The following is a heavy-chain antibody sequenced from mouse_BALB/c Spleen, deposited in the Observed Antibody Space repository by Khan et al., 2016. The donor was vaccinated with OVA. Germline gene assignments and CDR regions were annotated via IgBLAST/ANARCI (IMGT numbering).Heavy chain of an antibody. CDR2: IKYSGTT. D-gene: IGHD1-1*01. J-gene: IGHJ2*01. Sequence: EVQLQESGPGLVKPSQSLSLTCTVTGYSITSDYAWNWIRQFPGNKLEWMGYIKYSGTTSYNPSLKSRISITRDTSKNQFFLQLNSVTTEGTATYYGARSGTISTVVVTDFDFWGQGTTLTVSS. CDR1: GYSITSDYA. CDR3: ARSGTISTVVVTDFDF. V-gene: IGHV3-2*02.